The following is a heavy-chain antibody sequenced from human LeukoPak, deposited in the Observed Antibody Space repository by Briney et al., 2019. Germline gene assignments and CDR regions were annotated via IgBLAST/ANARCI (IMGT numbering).Heavy chain of an antibody. J-gene: IGHJ4*02. CDR1: GFTFSSFS. Sequence: GGSLRLSCAASGFTFSSFSMNWVRQAPGKGLEWVSSISSSSSYMYYADSVKGRFTISRDNAKNSLYLQMNSLRAEDTAVYYCARGGSGNWNAPFDYWGQGTLVTVSS. V-gene: IGHV3-21*01. CDR3: ARGGSGNWNAPFDY. D-gene: IGHD1-1*01. CDR2: ISSSSSYM.